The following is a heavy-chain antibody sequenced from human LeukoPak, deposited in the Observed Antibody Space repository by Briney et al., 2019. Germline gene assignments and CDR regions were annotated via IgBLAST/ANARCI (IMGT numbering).Heavy chain of an antibody. CDR2: IRFDGSNK. CDR1: GFTFSSYG. V-gene: IGHV3-30*02. J-gene: IGHJ4*02. Sequence: PGGSLRLSCAASGFTFSSYGMHWVRQAPGNGPEWVTFIRFDGSNKYYADSVKGRFTISRDNSKNTLYLQMSSLRAEDTAVYYCAKGARADDYWGQGTLVTVSS. CDR3: AKGARADDY.